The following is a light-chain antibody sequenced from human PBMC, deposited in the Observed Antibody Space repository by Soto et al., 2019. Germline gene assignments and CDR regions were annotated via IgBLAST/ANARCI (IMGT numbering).Light chain of an antibody. V-gene: IGKV1-33*01. Sequence: IQMTQSPSSLSASVGDRVTITCQASQDMSNYLKWYQQKPGKATKLLIYDASNLQRGAPSRFSGAGSGTVFNFTISSLQPEDLATYYCQHYKNGPPTYTFGQGTKLEIK. CDR2: DAS. CDR1: QDMSNY. J-gene: IGKJ2*01. CDR3: QHYKNGPPTYT.